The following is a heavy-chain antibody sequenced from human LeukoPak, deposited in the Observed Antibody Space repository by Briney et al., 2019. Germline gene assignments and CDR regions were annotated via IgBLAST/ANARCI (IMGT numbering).Heavy chain of an antibody. V-gene: IGHV3-7*04. J-gene: IGHJ4*02. CDR3: ARNGGNSDFDY. CDR1: GFPFNRYW. Sequence: GGSLRLSCAVSGFPFNRYWMSWVRQAPGKGLEWVANIKPDGSEKYYVESVKGRITISRDNAKNSLDLQMNSLRAEDTAVYYCARNGGNSDFDYWGQGTLVTVSS. D-gene: IGHD4-23*01. CDR2: IKPDGSEK.